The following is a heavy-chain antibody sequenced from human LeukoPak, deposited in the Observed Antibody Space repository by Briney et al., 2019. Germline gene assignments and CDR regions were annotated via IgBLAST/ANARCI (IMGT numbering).Heavy chain of an antibody. J-gene: IGHJ4*02. D-gene: IGHD3-16*01. V-gene: IGHV1-3*01. CDR2: IDAGNGRT. CDR3: ARDGRLMDY. Sequence: ASVKVSCKASQYTFTDYAVHWVRQAPGQRLEWMGWIDAGNGRTKYSQNFQGRVTIIRDTSATTAYMELSSLTSEDTAIYYCARDGRLMDYWGQGTLVTVSS. CDR1: QYTFTDYA.